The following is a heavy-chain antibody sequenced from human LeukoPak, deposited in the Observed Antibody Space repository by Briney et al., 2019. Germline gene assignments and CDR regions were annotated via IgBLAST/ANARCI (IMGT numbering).Heavy chain of an antibody. CDR2: INPSGGST. Sequence: ASVKVSCKASGYTFTSYYMHWVRQAPGQGLEWMGVINPSGGSTTYAQKFQGRVTMTRDTSTSTVYMELSSLRSEDTAVYYCGRGLAESYFDYWGQGTLVTVSS. CDR1: GYTFTSYY. J-gene: IGHJ4*02. V-gene: IGHV1-46*01. CDR3: GRGLAESYFDY.